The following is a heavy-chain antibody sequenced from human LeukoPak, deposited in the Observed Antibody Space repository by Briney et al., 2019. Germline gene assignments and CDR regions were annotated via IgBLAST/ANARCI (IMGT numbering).Heavy chain of an antibody. CDR3: AKIDSSSWYVGYYFDY. CDR1: GFTFSSYA. J-gene: IGHJ4*02. CDR2: ISGSGGST. V-gene: IGHV3-23*01. Sequence: PGGSLRLSCAASGFTFSSYAMSWVRQAPGKGLEWVSAISGSGGSTSYADSVKGRFTISRDNSKNTLYLQMNSLRAEDTAVYYCAKIDSSSWYVGYYFDYWGQGTLVTVSS. D-gene: IGHD6-13*01.